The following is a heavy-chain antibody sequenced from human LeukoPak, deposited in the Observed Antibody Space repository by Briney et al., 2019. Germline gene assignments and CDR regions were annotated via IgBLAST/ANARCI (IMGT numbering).Heavy chain of an antibody. CDR3: AGELSLRWFDP. CDR1: GFTFSSYA. D-gene: IGHD3-16*02. V-gene: IGHV3-30-3*01. CDR2: ISYDGSNK. Sequence: GGSLRLSCAASGFTFSSYAMHWVRQAPGKGLEWVAVISYDGSNKYYSDSVKGRFTISRVNSKNTLYLQMNSLRAEDTAVYYCAGELSLRWFDPWGQGTLVTVSS. J-gene: IGHJ5*02.